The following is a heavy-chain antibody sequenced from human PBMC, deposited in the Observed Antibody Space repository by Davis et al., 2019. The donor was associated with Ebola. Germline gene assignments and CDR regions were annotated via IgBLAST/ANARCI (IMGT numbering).Heavy chain of an antibody. CDR1: GFTFGNYW. CDR2: IRGDGSEQ. Sequence: GESLKISCVASGFTFGNYWMNWVRQAPGKGLEWVANIRGDGSEQSYVDSVKGRFTISRDNAKNTLYLQMNSLRAEDTAVYYCARGSEMANPADGDYWGQGTLVTVSS. V-gene: IGHV3-7*01. D-gene: IGHD5-24*01. CDR3: ARGSEMANPADGDY. J-gene: IGHJ4*02.